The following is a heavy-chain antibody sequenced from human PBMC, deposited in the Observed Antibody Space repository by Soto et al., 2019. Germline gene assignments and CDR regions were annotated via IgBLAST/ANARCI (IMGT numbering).Heavy chain of an antibody. V-gene: IGHV1-3*01. J-gene: IGHJ4*02. CDR2: INAGNGNT. Sequence: ASVKVSCKASGYTFTSYAMHWVRQAPGQRLEWMGWINAGNGNTKYSQKFQGRVTITRDTSASTAYMELSSLRSEDTAVYYCVRDDGIAVAGASDYWGQGTLVTVSS. CDR3: VRDDGIAVAGASDY. CDR1: GYTFTSYA. D-gene: IGHD6-19*01.